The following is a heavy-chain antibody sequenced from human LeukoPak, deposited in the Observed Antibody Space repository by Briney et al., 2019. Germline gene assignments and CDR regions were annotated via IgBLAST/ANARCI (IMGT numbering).Heavy chain of an antibody. CDR2: ISSSSSTI. CDR1: GFTFSSYS. D-gene: IGHD1-14*01. CDR3: ASTTYYRSAFDI. J-gene: IGHJ3*02. V-gene: IGHV3-48*01. Sequence: GGSLRLSCAASGFTFSSYSMNWVRQAPGKGLEWVSYISSSSSTIYYADSVKGRFTISRDNAKNSLYLQMNSLRAEDTAVYYCASTTYYRSAFDIWGQGTMVTVSA.